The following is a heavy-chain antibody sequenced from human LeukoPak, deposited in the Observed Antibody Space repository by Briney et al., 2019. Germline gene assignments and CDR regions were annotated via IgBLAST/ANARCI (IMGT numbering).Heavy chain of an antibody. Sequence: SEALSLTCSVSGYSISSGYEWGWIRPPPGKRLEWIGSISQSGNTYYNLSLKSRVTMSVDTARNQFSLKLTSVTAADTAVYYCVRSEIDDYSRYWGRGMLVIVSS. V-gene: IGHV4-38-2*02. D-gene: IGHD4-11*01. CDR1: GYSISSGYE. CDR3: VRSEIDDYSRY. CDR2: ISQSGNT. J-gene: IGHJ4*02.